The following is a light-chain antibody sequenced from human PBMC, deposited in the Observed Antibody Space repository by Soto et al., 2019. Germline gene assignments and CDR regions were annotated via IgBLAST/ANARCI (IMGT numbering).Light chain of an antibody. Sequence: QSALTQPPSVSGSPGQSVTISCTGTSSDVGRYNRVSWYQQPPGTAPKLMIYEVSNWPSGVPDRFSGSKSGNTASLTISGLQAEDEADYYCSSYTSSSTLLFGGGTKLTVL. CDR1: SSDVGRYNR. J-gene: IGLJ2*01. CDR3: SSYTSSSTLL. CDR2: EVS. V-gene: IGLV2-18*02.